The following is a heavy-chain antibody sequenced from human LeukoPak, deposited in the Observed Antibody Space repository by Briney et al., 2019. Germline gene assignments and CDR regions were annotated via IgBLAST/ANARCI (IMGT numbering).Heavy chain of an antibody. CDR3: ARVGTRLDYYYYTMDV. J-gene: IGHJ6*02. V-gene: IGHV4-61*01. Sequence: SETLSLTCTVSGGSVTSGSYYWSWIRQPPGKGLEWIGYISDSGTTNCDPSLKSRVTISVDTSKNQFALKLTSVTAADTAVYYCARVGTRLDYYYYTMDVWGQGTTVTVSS. CDR1: GGSVTSGSYY. CDR2: ISDSGTT. D-gene: IGHD2-2*01.